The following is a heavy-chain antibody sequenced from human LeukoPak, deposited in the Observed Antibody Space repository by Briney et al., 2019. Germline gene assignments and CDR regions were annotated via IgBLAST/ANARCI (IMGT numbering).Heavy chain of an antibody. Sequence: SETLSLTCAVSGGSISSYYWSWIRQPPGKGLEWIGDIYYSGSTNYNPSLKSRVTISVDTSKNQFSLKLSSVTAADTAVYYCARSHYYESSGYLVYWGQGTLVTVSS. CDR2: IYYSGST. V-gene: IGHV4-59*01. CDR1: GGSISSYY. CDR3: ARSHYYESSGYLVY. D-gene: IGHD3-22*01. J-gene: IGHJ4*02.